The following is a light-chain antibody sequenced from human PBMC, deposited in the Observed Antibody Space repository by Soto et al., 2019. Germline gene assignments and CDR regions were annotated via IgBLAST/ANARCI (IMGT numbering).Light chain of an antibody. Sequence: QSVLTQPPSASASPGQSVTISCTGTSSDVGGYNYVSWYQQHPGKVPTLIIYEVNRRPSGVPDRFSGSKSGNAASLTVSGLQAEDEVDYYCCSYAGNNNLVFGGGTKLTVL. CDR3: CSYAGNNNLV. CDR1: SSDVGGYNY. J-gene: IGLJ3*02. V-gene: IGLV2-8*01. CDR2: EVN.